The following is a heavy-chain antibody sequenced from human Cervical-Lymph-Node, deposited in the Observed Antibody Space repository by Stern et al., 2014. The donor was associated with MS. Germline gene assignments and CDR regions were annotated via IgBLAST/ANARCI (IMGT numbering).Heavy chain of an antibody. Sequence: EVQLVESGGGLVQPGGSLRLSCAASGFTFSSYSMNWVRPAPGKGLEWVAYISSRSSPIYYADSVKGRFTISRDNAKNSLSLQMNSLRDEDTAVYYCATEEAWYYGMDVWGQGTTVTVSS. J-gene: IGHJ6*02. V-gene: IGHV3-48*02. CDR3: ATEEAWYYGMDV. CDR1: GFTFSSYS. CDR2: ISSRSSPI.